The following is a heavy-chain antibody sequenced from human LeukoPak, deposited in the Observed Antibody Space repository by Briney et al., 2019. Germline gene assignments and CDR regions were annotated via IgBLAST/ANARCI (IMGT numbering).Heavy chain of an antibody. D-gene: IGHD3-22*01. V-gene: IGHV1-69*01. CDR3: ATEKNYYDSSGYEVYFDY. J-gene: IGHJ4*02. CDR1: GGTFSSYA. Sequence: GSSVKDSCTASGGTFSSYAISWVRQAPGQGLEWMGGIIPIFGTANYAQKLQGRVTITADESTSTAYMELSSLRSEDTAVYYCATEKNYYDSSGYEVYFDYWGQGTLVTVSS. CDR2: IIPIFGTA.